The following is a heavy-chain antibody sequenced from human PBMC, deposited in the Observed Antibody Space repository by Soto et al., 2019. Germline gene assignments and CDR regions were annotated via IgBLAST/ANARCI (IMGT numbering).Heavy chain of an antibody. D-gene: IGHD1-26*01. V-gene: IGHV1-18*01. Sequence: ASVKVSCKASGYTFTSYGISWVRQTPGQGLEWMGWISAYNSNINYAQRLQGRVTMTTDTSTSTAYMELRSLRSDDTAVYFCARDRLGATGDYWGQGTLVTVSS. CDR1: GYTFTSYG. CDR2: ISAYNSNI. J-gene: IGHJ4*02. CDR3: ARDRLGATGDY.